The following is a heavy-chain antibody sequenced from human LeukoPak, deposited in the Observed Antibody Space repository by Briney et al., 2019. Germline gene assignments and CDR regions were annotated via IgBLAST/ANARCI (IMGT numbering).Heavy chain of an antibody. Sequence: TGGSLRLSCSASGFTFSTYNMNWVRQAPGKGLEWVSFIGTSSGAIYYADSVKGRFTISRDNAKKSLYLQMNSLRAEDTAVYYCARDRGSSWLDYWGQGTLVTVSS. V-gene: IGHV3-48*01. CDR2: IGTSSGAI. D-gene: IGHD6-13*01. CDR3: ARDRGSSWLDY. CDR1: GFTFSTYN. J-gene: IGHJ4*02.